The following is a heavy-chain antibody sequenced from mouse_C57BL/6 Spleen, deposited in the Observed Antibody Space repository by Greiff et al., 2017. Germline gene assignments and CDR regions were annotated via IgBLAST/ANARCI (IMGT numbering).Heavy chain of an antibody. J-gene: IGHJ3*01. CDR3: TSWAWFAY. V-gene: IGHV6-3*01. CDR2: IRLKSDNYAT. D-gene: IGHD4-1*01. CDR1: GFTFSNYW. Sequence: VQLKESGGGLVQPGGSMKLSCVASGFTFSNYWMNWVRQSPEKGLEWVAQIRLKSDNYATHYAESVKGRFTISRDDSKSSVYLQINNLRAEDTGIYYCTSWAWFAYWGQGTLVTVSA.